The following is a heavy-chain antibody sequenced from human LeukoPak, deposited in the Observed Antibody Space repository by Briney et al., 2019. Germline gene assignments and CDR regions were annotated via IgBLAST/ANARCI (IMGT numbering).Heavy chain of an antibody. CDR3: ARSNALIAAAAIKGAFDY. CDR1: GGSISSYY. J-gene: IGHJ4*02. D-gene: IGHD6-13*01. V-gene: IGHV4-59*12. Sequence: SETLSLTCTVSGGSISSYYWSWIRQPPGKGLEWIGYIYYSGSTYYNPSLKSRVTISVDTSKNQFSLKLSSVTAADTAVYYCARSNALIAAAAIKGAFDYWGQGTLVTVSS. CDR2: IYYSGST.